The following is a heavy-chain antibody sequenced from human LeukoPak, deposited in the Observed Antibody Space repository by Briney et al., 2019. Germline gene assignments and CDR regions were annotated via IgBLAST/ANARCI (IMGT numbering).Heavy chain of an antibody. J-gene: IGHJ4*02. CDR1: GGYISSYY. V-gene: IGHV4-59*01. CDR3: ARGPYFTNHYDSSGYAYYFDS. D-gene: IGHD3-22*01. CDR2: IYYSGSS. Sequence: SETLSLTCTVSGGYISSYYWSWLRQPPGKGLEWIGYIYYSGSSDYNPSLKSRVTISVDTSTKQFSLRLRSVTAADTAIYYCARGPYFTNHYDSSGYAYYFDSWGQGTLVTVSS.